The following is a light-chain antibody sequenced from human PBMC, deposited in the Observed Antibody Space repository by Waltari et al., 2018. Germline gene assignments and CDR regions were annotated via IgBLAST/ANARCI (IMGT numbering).Light chain of an antibody. CDR2: WAS. Sequence: DIVMTQSPDSLAVSLGARATINCKSSQSVLYSSNNKNYLAWYQQKPGQPPKLLIYWASTRESGVPDRFSGSGSGTDFTLTISSLQAEDVAIYYCQQYYSTLTFGQGTKVEIK. CDR3: QQYYSTLT. J-gene: IGKJ1*01. V-gene: IGKV4-1*01. CDR1: QSVLYSSNNKNY.